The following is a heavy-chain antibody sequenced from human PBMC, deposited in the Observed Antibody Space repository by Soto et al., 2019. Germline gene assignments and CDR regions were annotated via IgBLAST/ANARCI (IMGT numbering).Heavy chain of an antibody. CDR3: ARESAQYGSTGYYDA. CDR2: IQYRGST. V-gene: IGHV4-59*01. CDR1: GGSISTYH. D-gene: IGHD3-22*01. Sequence: SETLSLTCIVSGGSISTYHWSWIRQPPGKGLEWIGHIQYRGSTSSNPSLKSRLTVSVDMSNNRLSLRLSSVTAADTAVYYCARESAQYGSTGYYDALGQGRLVT. J-gene: IGHJ5*02.